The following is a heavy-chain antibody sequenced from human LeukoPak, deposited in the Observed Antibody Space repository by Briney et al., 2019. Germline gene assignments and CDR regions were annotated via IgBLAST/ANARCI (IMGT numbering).Heavy chain of an antibody. CDR1: GYSFTSYW. CDR2: IYPGDSDT. Sequence: GESLKISCKGSGYSFTSYWIGWVRRMPGKGLEWMGIIYPGDSDTRYSPSFQGQVTISADKSISTAYLQWSSLKASDTAMYYCARRYYDILTGYYTPFDYWGQGTLVTVSS. V-gene: IGHV5-51*01. D-gene: IGHD3-9*01. J-gene: IGHJ4*02. CDR3: ARRYYDILTGYYTPFDY.